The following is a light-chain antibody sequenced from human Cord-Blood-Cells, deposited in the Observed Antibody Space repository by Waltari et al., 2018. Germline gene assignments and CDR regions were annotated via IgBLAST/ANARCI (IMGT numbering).Light chain of an antibody. V-gene: IGLV2-23*01. CDR3: CSYAGSSTLV. J-gene: IGLJ2*01. Sequence: QSALTQPASVSGSPGPSITISSTVTSSDVGSCNLVPWYQQHPGKAPKLMIYEGSRRPSGVSNRFSGSKSGNTASLTISGLQAEDDADYYCCSYAGSSTLVFGGGTKLTVL. CDR1: SSDVGSCNL. CDR2: EGS.